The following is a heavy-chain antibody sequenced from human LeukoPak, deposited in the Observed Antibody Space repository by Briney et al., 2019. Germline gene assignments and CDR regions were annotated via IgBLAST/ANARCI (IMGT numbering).Heavy chain of an antibody. CDR3: ARVSGSGWYADY. V-gene: IGHV1-2*02. J-gene: IGHJ4*02. Sequence: ASVKVSCKAFGYTFTGYFMHWVRQAPGQGLEWMGWINSNSGGTNYAQKFQGRGTMTRDTSINTAYMELSTLRSDDTAMYYCARVSGSGWYADYWGQGTLVTVSS. D-gene: IGHD6-19*01. CDR1: GYTFTGYF. CDR2: INSNSGGT.